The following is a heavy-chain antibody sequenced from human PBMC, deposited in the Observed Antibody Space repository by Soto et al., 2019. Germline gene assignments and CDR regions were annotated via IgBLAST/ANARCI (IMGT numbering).Heavy chain of an antibody. D-gene: IGHD1-26*01. J-gene: IGHJ4*02. CDR1: GGTFSSYS. CDR3: ARDGGRHSGGIDY. CDR2: IIPIFGTA. V-gene: IGHV1-69*01. Sequence: QVQLVQSGAEVKKPGSSVKVSCKASGGTFSSYSINWVRQAPGQGLEWMGEIIPIFGTANYAQKFHGRVTITADESTSTAYKELSSLRSEDTAVYYCARDGGRHSGGIDYWGQGTLVTVSS.